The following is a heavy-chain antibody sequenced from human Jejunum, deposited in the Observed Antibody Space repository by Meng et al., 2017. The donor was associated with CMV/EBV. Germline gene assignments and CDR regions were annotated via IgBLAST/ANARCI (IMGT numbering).Heavy chain of an antibody. J-gene: IGHJ4*02. CDR3: ARDLTISGVAPGY. D-gene: IGHD3-3*01. Sequence: SGFTFSNYVMYWVRQAPGKGLEYVSGISSNGVSTYYADSVKGRFTNSRDNSKNTLYLQMGGLRADDTAMYYCARDLTISGVAPGYWGQGTLVTVSS. V-gene: IGHV3-64*02. CDR2: ISSNGVST. CDR1: GFTFSNYV.